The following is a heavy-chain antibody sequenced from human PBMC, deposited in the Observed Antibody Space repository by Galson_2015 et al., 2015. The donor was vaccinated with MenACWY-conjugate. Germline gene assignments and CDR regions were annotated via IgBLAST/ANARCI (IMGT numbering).Heavy chain of an antibody. CDR3: AREWSSSFKFDP. CDR2: IYYSGTT. D-gene: IGHD6-13*01. V-gene: IGHV4-31*03. Sequence: TLSLTCPVSGGSISSGGYYWSWLRQHPGKGLEWIGYIYYSGTTYYNPSLKSRVIISLDTSKKQFSLKLSSVTAADTAVYYCAREWSSSFKFDPWGQGTLVTVSS. CDR1: GGSISSGGYY. J-gene: IGHJ5*02.